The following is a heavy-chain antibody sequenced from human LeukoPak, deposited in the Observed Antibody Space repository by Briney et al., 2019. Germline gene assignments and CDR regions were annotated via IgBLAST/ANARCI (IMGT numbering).Heavy chain of an antibody. Sequence: QPGTSLRLSCAASGFTFSSYGMHWVRQAPGKGLEWVAVIWYDGSNKYYADSVKGRFTISRDNSKNTLYLQMNSLRAEDTAVYYCAKEILYYFDYWGQGTLVTVSS. J-gene: IGHJ4*02. CDR2: IWYDGSNK. CDR1: GFTFSSYG. CDR3: AKEILYYFDY. V-gene: IGHV3-33*06.